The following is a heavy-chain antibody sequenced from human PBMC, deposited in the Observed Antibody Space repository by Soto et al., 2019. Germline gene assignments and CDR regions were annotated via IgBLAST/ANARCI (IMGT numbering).Heavy chain of an antibody. J-gene: IGHJ4*02. CDR1: GFTFSNAW. CDR3: ATAIVITRLNY. CDR2: VESKTDAGTT. V-gene: IGHV3-15*04. Sequence: EVQLVESGGGLVKPGGSLRLCCAASGFTFSNAWMTWVRQAPGKGLEWVGRVESKTDAGTTDYAAPVKGRFIITRDDSKNTLYLQMNSLKTEDTAVYYCATAIVITRLNYWGQGTLVTVSS. D-gene: IGHD5-12*01.